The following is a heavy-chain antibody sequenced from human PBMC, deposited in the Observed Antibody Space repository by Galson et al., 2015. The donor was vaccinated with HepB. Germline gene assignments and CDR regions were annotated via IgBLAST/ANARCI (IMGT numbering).Heavy chain of an antibody. CDR3: AREEESFSSSGALFDY. D-gene: IGHD6-6*01. Sequence: SLRLSCAASGFTFSSYGMHWVRQAPGKGQEWVAVIWYDGSNKYYADSVKGRFTISRDNSKNTLYLQMNSLRAEDTAVYYCAREEESFSSSGALFDYWGQGTLVTVSS. CDR2: IWYDGSNK. CDR1: GFTFSSYG. J-gene: IGHJ4*02. V-gene: IGHV3-33*01.